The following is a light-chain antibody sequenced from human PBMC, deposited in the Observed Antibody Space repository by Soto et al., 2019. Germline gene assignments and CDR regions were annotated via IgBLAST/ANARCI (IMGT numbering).Light chain of an antibody. CDR1: PSISSW. V-gene: IGKV1-5*01. J-gene: IGKJ2*01. CDR3: KQYNSYPYT. Sequence: DIQMTQSPSTLSASVGDRVSITCRASPSISSWLAWYQQKPGQAPKLLIDDASSLESGVPSRFSGSRSGTEFTLTISSLLPDEWASYYCKQYNSYPYTVGQGPNLEI. CDR2: DAS.